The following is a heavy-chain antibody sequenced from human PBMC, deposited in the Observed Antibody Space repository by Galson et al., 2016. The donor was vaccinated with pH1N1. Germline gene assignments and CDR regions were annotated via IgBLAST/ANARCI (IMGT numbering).Heavy chain of an antibody. V-gene: IGHV1-24*01. Sequence: VKVSCKVTGYTLTKVSMHWVRQAPGKGLEWMGSFDPEDGETLYAQKFQGRLTMTEDSSTDTAYMELNTLRSEDTAVYYCAKDYYFDRNQIFDPWGQGTLVTVSS. CDR2: FDPEDGET. D-gene: IGHD2/OR15-2a*01. CDR3: AKDYYFDRNQIFDP. CDR1: GYTLTKVS. J-gene: IGHJ5*02.